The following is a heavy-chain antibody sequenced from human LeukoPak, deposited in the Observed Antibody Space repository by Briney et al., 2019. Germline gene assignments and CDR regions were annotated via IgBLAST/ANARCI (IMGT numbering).Heavy chain of an antibody. D-gene: IGHD6-19*01. CDR2: ISVYNGNT. J-gene: IGHJ4*02. CDR1: RYTAGYTFANYG. V-gene: IGHV1-18*01. Sequence: ASVKVSCKASRYTAGYTFANYGISWVRQAPGQGLEWMGWISVYNGNTNYAQKLQGRVTMTTDTSTSTAYMELRSLRSDDTAVYYCARDDSSVSGFAVDYWGQGTLVTVSS. CDR3: ARDDSSVSGFAVDY.